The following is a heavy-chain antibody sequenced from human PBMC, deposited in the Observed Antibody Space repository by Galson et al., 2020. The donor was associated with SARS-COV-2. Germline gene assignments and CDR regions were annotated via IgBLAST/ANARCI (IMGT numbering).Heavy chain of an antibody. CDR3: ARDITVGVNAFDI. V-gene: IGHV1-2*02. D-gene: IGHD1-26*01. CDR2: INPNSGGT. J-gene: IGHJ3*02. Sequence: ASVKVSCKDSGYTFTGYYMHWVRQAPGQGLEWMGWINPNSGGTNYAQKFQGRVTMTRDTSISTAYMELSRLRSDDTAVYYCARDITVGVNAFDIWGQGTMVTVSS. CDR1: GYTFTGYY.